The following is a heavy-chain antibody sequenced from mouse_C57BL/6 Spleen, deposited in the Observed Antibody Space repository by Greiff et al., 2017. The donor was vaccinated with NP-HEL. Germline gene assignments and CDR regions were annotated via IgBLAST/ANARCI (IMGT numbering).Heavy chain of an antibody. V-gene: IGHV1-69*01. Sequence: QVQLQQPGAELVMPGASVKLSCKASGYTFTSYWMHWVKQRPGQGLEWIGEIDPSDSYTNYNQKFKGKSTLTVDKSSSTAYMQLSSLTSEDSAVYYWARSAVVAKGFDYWGQGTTLTVSS. CDR3: ARSAVVAKGFDY. CDR2: IDPSDSYT. D-gene: IGHD1-1*01. CDR1: GYTFTSYW. J-gene: IGHJ2*01.